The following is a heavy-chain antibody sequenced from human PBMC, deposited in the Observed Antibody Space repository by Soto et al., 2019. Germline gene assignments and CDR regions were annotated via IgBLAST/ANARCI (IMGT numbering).Heavy chain of an antibody. CDR1: GFTFSSYG. CDR2: IWYDGSNK. J-gene: IGHJ4*02. V-gene: IGHV3-33*01. D-gene: IGHD2-15*01. Sequence: QVQLVESGGGVVQPGRSLRLSCAASGFTFSSYGMHWVRQAPGKGLEWVAVIWYDGSNKYYADSVKGRFTISRDNSKNSLYQQMKSVRAEDTAVYYCAREGTYCSGGSCYPHFDYRGQGTLATVSS. CDR3: AREGTYCSGGSCYPHFDY.